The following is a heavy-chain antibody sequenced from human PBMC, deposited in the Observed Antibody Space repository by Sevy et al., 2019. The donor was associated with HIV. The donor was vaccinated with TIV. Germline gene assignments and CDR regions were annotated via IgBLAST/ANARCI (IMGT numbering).Heavy chain of an antibody. D-gene: IGHD3-3*01. CDR3: VKDPDYNFWRGDYGMDV. CDR2: ISSDGVST. CDR1: GFSFSNSA. V-gene: IGHV3-64D*06. J-gene: IGHJ6*02. Sequence: GGSLRLSCSGSGFSFSNSAMNWVRQTPGKGLKYVSAISSDGVSTYYTDSVRGRFNISRDNSKNTLYLEMSSLRVEDTAVYYCVKDPDYNFWRGDYGMDVWGQGTTVTVSS.